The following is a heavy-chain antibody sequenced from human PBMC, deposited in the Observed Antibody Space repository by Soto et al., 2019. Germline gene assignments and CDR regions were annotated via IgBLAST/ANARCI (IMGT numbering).Heavy chain of an antibody. CDR3: AKDTYYYDSSGYWPYYYYGMDV. Sequence: VGSLRLSCAASGFTFSSYGMHWVRQAPGKGLEWVAVISYDGSNKYYADSVKGRFTISRDNSQNTLYLQMNSPRAEDTAVYYCAKDTYYYDSSGYWPYYYYGMDVWGQGTTVTVSS. CDR1: GFTFSSYG. V-gene: IGHV3-30*18. J-gene: IGHJ6*02. D-gene: IGHD3-22*01. CDR2: ISYDGSNK.